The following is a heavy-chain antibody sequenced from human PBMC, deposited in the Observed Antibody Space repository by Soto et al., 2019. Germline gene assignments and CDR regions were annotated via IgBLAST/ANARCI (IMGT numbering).Heavy chain of an antibody. CDR1: GGSISSSNW. D-gene: IGHD5-18*01. J-gene: IGHJ5*02. Sequence: SETLSLTCAVSGGSISSSNWWSWVRQPPGKGLEWIGEIYHSGSTNYNPSLKSRITISVDKSKNQFSLKLSSVTAADTAVYYCARAGTAPGERWFDPWGQGTLVTVSS. V-gene: IGHV4-4*02. CDR3: ARAGTAPGERWFDP. CDR2: IYHSGST.